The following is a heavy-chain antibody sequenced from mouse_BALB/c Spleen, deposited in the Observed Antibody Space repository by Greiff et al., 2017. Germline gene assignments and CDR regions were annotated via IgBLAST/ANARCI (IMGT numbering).Heavy chain of an antibody. D-gene: IGHD2-4*01. CDR3: ARTDDYDDAMDY. CDR1: GYTFTSYV. J-gene: IGHJ4*01. CDR2: INPYNDGT. V-gene: IGHV1-14*01. Sequence: EVQGVESGPELVKPGASVKMSCKASGYTFTSYVMHWVKQKPGQGLEWIGYINPYNDGTKYNEKFKGKATLTSDKSSSTAYMELSSLTSEDSAVYYCARTDDYDDAMDYWGQGTSVTVSS.